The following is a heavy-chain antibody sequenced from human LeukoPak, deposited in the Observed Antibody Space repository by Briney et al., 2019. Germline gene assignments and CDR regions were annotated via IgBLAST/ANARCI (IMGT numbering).Heavy chain of an antibody. CDR3: ARDRASGSPAGFDY. D-gene: IGHD3-10*01. CDR1: GFTFSSFA. V-gene: IGHV3-30*04. Sequence: GGSLRLSCAASGFTFSSFAMHWVRQAPGKGLEWVAVISYDGSSKYYADSVKGRFTISRDNSKNTLYLQMNSLRAEDTAVFYCARDRASGSPAGFDYWGQGTLVTVSS. J-gene: IGHJ4*02. CDR2: ISYDGSSK.